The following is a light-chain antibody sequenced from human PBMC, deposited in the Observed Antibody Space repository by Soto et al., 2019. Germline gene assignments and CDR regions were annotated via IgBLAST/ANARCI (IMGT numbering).Light chain of an antibody. Sequence: DIQMTQSPSSLSASVGDRVTITCRASQSISNYLNRYQQKPGKAPKLLIYAASSLQSGVPLRFSGSGSGTDFTLTISSLQPEDFATYHCQQSYSTPYTFGQGTKLEIK. V-gene: IGKV1-39*01. CDR3: QQSYSTPYT. J-gene: IGKJ2*01. CDR1: QSISNY. CDR2: AAS.